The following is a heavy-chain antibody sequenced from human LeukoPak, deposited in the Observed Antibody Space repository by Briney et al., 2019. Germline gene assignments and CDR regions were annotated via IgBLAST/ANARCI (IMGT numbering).Heavy chain of an antibody. CDR2: INTNTGNP. Sequence: ASVKVSCKASGYAFTKSAMNWVRQAPGQGLEWMGWINTNTGNPTYARGFTGRFAFSLDTSVSTAYLQITSLKADDTAVYYCSRDRNLDYSFDWGQGTLVTVSS. CDR3: SRDRNLDYSFD. V-gene: IGHV7-4-1*02. J-gene: IGHJ4*02. CDR1: GYAFTKSA. D-gene: IGHD4-11*01.